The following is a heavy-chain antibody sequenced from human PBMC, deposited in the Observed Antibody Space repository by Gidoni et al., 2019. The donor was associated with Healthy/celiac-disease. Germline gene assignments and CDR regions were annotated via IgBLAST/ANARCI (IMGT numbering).Heavy chain of an antibody. J-gene: IGHJ4*02. Sequence: EVQLVGSGGGLVRPGGSLRLACAASGFTFSSYHMNWVRQAPGEGLEWVSSINSNSGHTYYAYLVKARFTISRDNSKHSLYLQMNSLSADDTAVYYCAGTLDDYWGQGTLVTVSS. CDR1: GFTFSSYH. CDR3: AGTLDDY. D-gene: IGHD6-13*01. V-gene: IGHV3-21*01. CDR2: INSNSGHT.